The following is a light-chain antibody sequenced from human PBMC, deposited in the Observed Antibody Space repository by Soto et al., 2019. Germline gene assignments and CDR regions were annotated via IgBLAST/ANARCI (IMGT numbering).Light chain of an antibody. CDR3: CSFAGSFYV. J-gene: IGLJ1*01. V-gene: IGLV2-11*01. Sequence: QSALTQPRSVSGSPGQSVAISCTGTSRDVDAYDFVSWYQHHPGKAPKLIISEVSKRPSGVSHRFSGSKSGNTASLTISGLLAEDEADYFCCSFAGSFYVFGTGTKLTVL. CDR1: SRDVDAYDF. CDR2: EVS.